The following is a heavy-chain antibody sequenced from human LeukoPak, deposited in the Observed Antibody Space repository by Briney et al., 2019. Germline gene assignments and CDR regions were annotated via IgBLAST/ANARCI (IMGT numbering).Heavy chain of an antibody. CDR3: ARASLNYGGNSGFDY. J-gene: IGHJ4*02. V-gene: IGHV4-59*01. CDR1: GGSISSYY. D-gene: IGHD4-23*01. CDR2: IYYSGST. Sequence: PSETLSLTCTVSGGSISSYYWSWIRQPPGKGLEWIGYIYYSGSTNYNPSLKSRVTISVDTSKNQFSLKLSSVTAADTAVYYCARASLNYGGNSGFDYWGQGTLVTVSS.